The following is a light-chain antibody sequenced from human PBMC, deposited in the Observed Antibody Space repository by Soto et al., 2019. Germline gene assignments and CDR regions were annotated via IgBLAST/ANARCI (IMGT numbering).Light chain of an antibody. CDR2: EVS. Sequence: QCALTQPPSASGSPGQSVTVSYTGTSSDVGGYNYVSWYQQHPGKAPKLMIYEVSKRPSGVPDRFSGSKSGNTASLTVSGLQAEDEADYYCSSYAGSNNLYVFGTGTKVTVL. CDR3: SSYAGSNNLYV. J-gene: IGLJ1*01. CDR1: SSDVGGYNY. V-gene: IGLV2-8*01.